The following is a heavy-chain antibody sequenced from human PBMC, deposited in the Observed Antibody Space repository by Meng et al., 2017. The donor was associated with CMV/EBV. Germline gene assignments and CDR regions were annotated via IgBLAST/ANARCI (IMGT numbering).Heavy chain of an antibody. CDR3: ARGFRDAGGTYYYYGMDV. CDR1: GGTFSSYA. J-gene: IGHJ6*02. CDR2: MNPNSGNT. Sequence: ASVKVSCKASGGTFSSYAINWVRQATGQGLEWMGWMNPNSGNTGYAQKFQGRVTITRDTSISTAYMELSSLRSEDTAVYYCARGFRDAGGTYYYYGMDVWGQGTTVTVSS. D-gene: IGHD5-24*01. V-gene: IGHV1-8*03.